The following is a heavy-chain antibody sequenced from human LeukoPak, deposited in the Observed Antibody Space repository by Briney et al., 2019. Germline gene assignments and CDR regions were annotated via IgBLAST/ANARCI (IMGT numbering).Heavy chain of an antibody. V-gene: IGHV3-66*01. CDR3: ARDGENHYYDY. J-gene: IGHJ4*02. CDR2: IYSGGTI. D-gene: IGHD7-27*01. Sequence: GGSLRLSCAASGFTVSSNHMSWVRQAPGKGLEWVSVIYSGGTIYYADSVKGRFTISRDNSKNTVYLEMNSLRAEDTAVYYCARDGENHYYDYWGQGTLVTVSS. CDR1: GFTVSSNH.